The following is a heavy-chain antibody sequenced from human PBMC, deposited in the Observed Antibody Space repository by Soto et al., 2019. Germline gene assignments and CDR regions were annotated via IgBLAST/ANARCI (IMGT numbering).Heavy chain of an antibody. CDR3: ATRPRRDGYGRGAYYYYGMDV. J-gene: IGHJ6*02. V-gene: IGHV4-34*01. D-gene: IGHD5-18*01. CDR1: GGSFSGYY. Sequence: PSETLSLTCAVYGGSFSGYYWSWIRQPPGKGLEWIGEINHSGSTNYNPSLKSRVTISVDTSKNQFSLKLSSVTAADTAVYYCATRPRRDGYGRGAYYYYGMDVWGQGTTVTVSS. CDR2: INHSGST.